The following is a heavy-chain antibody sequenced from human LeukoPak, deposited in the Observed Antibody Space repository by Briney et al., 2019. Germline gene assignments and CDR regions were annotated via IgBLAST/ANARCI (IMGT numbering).Heavy chain of an antibody. Sequence: SGTLSLTCIVSGGSIRSGTWWNWVRQPPGKGLEWIGEIYHDETTNYSPSLKSRVTISVDKSKNHFSPKLSAVTAADTAVYYCARADTSGTSSSDAFDIWGQGTMVTVSS. D-gene: IGHD3-10*01. V-gene: IGHV4-4*02. J-gene: IGHJ3*02. CDR2: IYHDETT. CDR1: GGSIRSGTW. CDR3: ARADTSGTSSSDAFDI.